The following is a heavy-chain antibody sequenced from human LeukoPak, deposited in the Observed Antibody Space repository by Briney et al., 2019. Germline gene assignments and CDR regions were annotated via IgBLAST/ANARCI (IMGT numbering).Heavy chain of an antibody. D-gene: IGHD1-20*01. CDR3: AFIPFDRDLYNWNPMNWFDP. CDR1: GFTFSSYS. J-gene: IGHJ5*02. CDR2: ISSSSSTI. V-gene: IGHV3-48*01. Sequence: PGGSLRLSCAASGFTFSSYSMNWVRQAPGKGLEWVSYISSSSSTIYYADSVKGRFTISRDNAKNSLYLQMNSLRAEDTAVYYCAFIPFDRDLYNWNPMNWFDPWGQGTLVTVSS.